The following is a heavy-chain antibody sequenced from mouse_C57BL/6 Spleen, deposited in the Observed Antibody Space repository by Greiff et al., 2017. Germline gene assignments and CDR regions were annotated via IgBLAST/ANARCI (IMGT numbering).Heavy chain of an antibody. CDR1: GYTFTNYW. J-gene: IGHJ1*03. CDR3: AKIYHYGSSSVYGSSDD. CDR2: IYPGGGYT. Sequence: QVQLQQSGAELVRPGTSVKMSCKASGYTFTNYWIGWAKQRPGHGLEWIGDIYPGGGYTNYNEKFKGKATLTADKSSSTAYMQFNSLTSDDSAIYYCAKIYHYGSSSVYGSSDDWSTGPPLPV. V-gene: IGHV1-63*01. D-gene: IGHD1-1*01.